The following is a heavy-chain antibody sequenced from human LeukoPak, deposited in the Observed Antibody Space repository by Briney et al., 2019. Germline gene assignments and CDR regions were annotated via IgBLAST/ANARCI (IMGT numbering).Heavy chain of an antibody. V-gene: IGHV1-18*01. CDR3: ARDPSAYSGSYYGFDY. J-gene: IGHJ4*02. CDR1: GYTFTSYG. Sequence: GASVKVCCKASGYTFTSYGISWVRQAPGQGLEWMGWISAYNGNTNYAQKLQGRVTMTTDTSTSTAYMELRSLRSDDTAVYYCARDPSAYSGSYYGFDYWGQGTLVTVSS. CDR2: ISAYNGNT. D-gene: IGHD1-26*01.